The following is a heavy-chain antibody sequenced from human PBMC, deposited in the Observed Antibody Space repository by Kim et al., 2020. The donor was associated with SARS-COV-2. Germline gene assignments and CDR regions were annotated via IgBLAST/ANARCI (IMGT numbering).Heavy chain of an antibody. V-gene: IGHV4-38-2*02. Sequence: SETLSLTCTVSGYSISSGYYWGWIRQPPGKGLEWIGSIYHSGSTYYNPSLKSRVTISVDTSKNQFSLKLSSVTAADTAVYYCARDMGGILLWFGELFFDYWGQGALATVSS. J-gene: IGHJ4*02. CDR3: ARDMGGILLWFGELFFDY. D-gene: IGHD3-10*01. CDR1: GYSISSGYY. CDR2: IYHSGST.